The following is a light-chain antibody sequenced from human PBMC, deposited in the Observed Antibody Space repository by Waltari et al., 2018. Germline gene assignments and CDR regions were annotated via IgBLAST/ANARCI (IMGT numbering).Light chain of an antibody. CDR1: SGHSPYA. V-gene: IGLV4-69*01. CDR2: VNSDGSH. Sequence: QLVLTQSPSASASLGASVKLTCTLSSGHSPYAIAWHQQQPEKGPRYLMKVNSDGSHTKGDGIPDRFSGSSSGAERYLTISSLQSEDEADYYCQTWGTGIHVLFGGGTKLTVL. CDR3: QTWGTGIHVL. J-gene: IGLJ2*01.